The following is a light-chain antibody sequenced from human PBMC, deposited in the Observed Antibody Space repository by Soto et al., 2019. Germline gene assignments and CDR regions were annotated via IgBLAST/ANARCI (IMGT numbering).Light chain of an antibody. Sequence: DIQMTQSPSTLSASVGDRVTITCRASQSISSWLAWYQQKPGKAPKLLIYDASSLESGVPSRFSGSGSGTEFTLTISSLQPVDFANYYCQQYNSYSWTFGQGTKVEIK. CDR2: DAS. CDR3: QQYNSYSWT. CDR1: QSISSW. V-gene: IGKV1-5*01. J-gene: IGKJ1*01.